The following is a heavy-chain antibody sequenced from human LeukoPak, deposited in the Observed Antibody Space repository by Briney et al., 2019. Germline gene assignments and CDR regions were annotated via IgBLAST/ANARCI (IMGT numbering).Heavy chain of an antibody. J-gene: IGHJ4*02. Sequence: ASVKVSCKASGLTFTSYAMHWGRQAPGPRLEWKGWINAGNGNTKYSQKFQGRVTITRDTSASTAYMELSSLRSEDTAVYYCARDLGDYPFYLDYWGQGTLVTVSS. CDR2: INAGNGNT. CDR3: ARDLGDYPFYLDY. V-gene: IGHV1-3*01. CDR1: GLTFTSYA. D-gene: IGHD4-17*01.